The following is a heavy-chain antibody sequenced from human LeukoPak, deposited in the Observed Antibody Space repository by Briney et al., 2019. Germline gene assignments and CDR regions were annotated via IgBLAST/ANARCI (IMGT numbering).Heavy chain of an antibody. CDR3: AKDGDDAFDI. D-gene: IGHD3-10*01. Sequence: GGSLRLSCAASGFTFSTYAMSWVHQAPGKGLEWVSAISGSGGSTYYADSVKGRFTISRDNSKNTLYLQMNSLRAEDTAVYYCAKDGDDAFDIWGQGTMVTVSS. CDR1: GFTFSTYA. J-gene: IGHJ3*02. CDR2: ISGSGGST. V-gene: IGHV3-23*01.